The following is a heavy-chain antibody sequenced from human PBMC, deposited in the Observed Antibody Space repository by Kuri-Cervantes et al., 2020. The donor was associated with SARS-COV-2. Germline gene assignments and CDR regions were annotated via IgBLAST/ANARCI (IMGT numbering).Heavy chain of an antibody. Sequence: GGSLRLSCAASGFTFSNSDMNWVRQAPGKGLEWVSGVSWNGSRTHYADSVKGRFIISRVNSRNFLYQQMNSLRPEDMAVYYCVRHKAAAGIVAPDWGQGTLVTVSS. J-gene: IGHJ4*02. D-gene: IGHD6-13*01. CDR3: VRHKAAAGIVAPD. CDR1: GFTFSNSD. CDR2: VSWNGSRT. V-gene: IGHV3-19*01.